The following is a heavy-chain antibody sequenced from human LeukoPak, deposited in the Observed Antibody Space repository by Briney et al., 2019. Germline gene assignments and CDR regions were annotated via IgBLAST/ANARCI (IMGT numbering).Heavy chain of an antibody. D-gene: IGHD6-6*01. CDR2: FDPEDGET. CDR1: GYTLTELS. CDR3: VRVVAARPYNWFDP. Sequence: ASVKVSCKVSGYTLTELSMHWVRQAPGKGLEWMGGFDPEDGETIYAQKFQGRVTITTDESTSTAYMELSSLRSEDTAVYYCVRVVAARPYNWFDPWGQGTLVTVSS. V-gene: IGHV1-24*01. J-gene: IGHJ5*02.